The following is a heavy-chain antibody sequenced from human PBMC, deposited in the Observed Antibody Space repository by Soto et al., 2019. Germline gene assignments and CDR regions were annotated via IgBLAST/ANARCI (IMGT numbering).Heavy chain of an antibody. Sequence: PGESLKISCKGSGYSFTSYWIGWVRQMPGKGLEWMGIIYPGDSDTRYSPSFQGQVTISADKSISTAYLQWSSLKASDTAMYYCARHGYSKIWQKLPKNAIDIWGQGTMVTVSS. J-gene: IGHJ3*02. CDR3: ARHGYSKIWQKLPKNAIDI. CDR2: IYPGDSDT. D-gene: IGHD5-12*01. CDR1: GYSFTSYW. V-gene: IGHV5-51*01.